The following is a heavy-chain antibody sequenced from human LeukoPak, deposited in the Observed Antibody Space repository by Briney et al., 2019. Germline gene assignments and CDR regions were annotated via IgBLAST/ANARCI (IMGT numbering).Heavy chain of an antibody. Sequence: GGSLRLSCADSGFTFSIYAMNWVRQAPGKGLEWVSGISGSGLSTYYADSVKGRFTISRDNSKNTLYLQMNSLRADDTAVYYCVSDVRAAAGTSGYYWGQGTLVTVSS. V-gene: IGHV3-23*01. CDR2: ISGSGLST. CDR3: VSDVRAAAGTSGYY. J-gene: IGHJ4*02. D-gene: IGHD6-13*01. CDR1: GFTFSIYA.